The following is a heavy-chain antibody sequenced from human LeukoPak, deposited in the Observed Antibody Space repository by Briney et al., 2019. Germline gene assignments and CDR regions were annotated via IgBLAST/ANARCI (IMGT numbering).Heavy chain of an antibody. D-gene: IGHD2-21*02. CDR3: ARGIVVVTAIPYYYYYGMDV. V-gene: IGHV1-69*04. CDR1: GGTFSSYA. J-gene: IGHJ6*02. Sequence: SVKVSCKASGGTFSSYAISWVRQAPGRGLEWMGRIIPILGIANYAQKFQGRVTITADKSTSTAYMELSSLRSEDTAVYYCARGIVVVTAIPYYYYYGMDVWGQGTTVTVSS. CDR2: IIPILGIA.